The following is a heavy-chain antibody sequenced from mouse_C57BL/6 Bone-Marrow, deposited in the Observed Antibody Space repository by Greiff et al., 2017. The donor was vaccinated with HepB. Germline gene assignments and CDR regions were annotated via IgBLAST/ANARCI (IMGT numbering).Heavy chain of an antibody. V-gene: IGHV1-69*01. D-gene: IGHD1-1*01. CDR3: ARYDYGSSFDY. J-gene: IGHJ2*01. Sequence: QVQLQQPGAELVMPGASVKLSCKASGYTFTSYWMHWVKQRPGQGLKWIGEIDPSDSYTNYNQKFKDKSTLTVDKSSTTTYMQLSSLTSEDSAVYYCARYDYGSSFDYWGQGTTLTVSS. CDR1: GYTFTSYW. CDR2: IDPSDSYT.